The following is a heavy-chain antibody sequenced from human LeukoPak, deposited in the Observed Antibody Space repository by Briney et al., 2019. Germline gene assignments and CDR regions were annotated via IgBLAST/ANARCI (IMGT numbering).Heavy chain of an antibody. CDR3: ASQALRGNAFDI. V-gene: IGHV4-39*01. CDR1: GGSISSSSYY. J-gene: IGHJ3*02. Sequence: SETLSLTCTVPGGSISSSSYYCGWIRQPPGKGLEWIGSIDYSGSTYYKPSLKSRVTIFVDTAKNEFSLKLSSVTAADTAVDYCASQALRGNAFDIWGQGTMVTVSS. CDR2: IDYSGST.